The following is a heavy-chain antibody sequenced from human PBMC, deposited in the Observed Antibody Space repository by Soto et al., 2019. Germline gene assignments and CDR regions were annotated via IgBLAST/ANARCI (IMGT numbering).Heavy chain of an antibody. CDR1: EFTFSDHW. J-gene: IGHJ6*04. D-gene: IGHD2-21*01. CDR3: ARGGRLAYYVAV. Sequence: EVQLVESGGGLIQPGGSLRLSCAASEFTFSDHWMHWVRQAPGEGLVWVARLNSGGTTTNYAASVKGRFTISRDNAKNMVYLQMNSLRVDDTAVYFCARGGRLAYYVAVWGKGTTVTVAS. CDR2: LNSGGTTT. V-gene: IGHV3-74*01.